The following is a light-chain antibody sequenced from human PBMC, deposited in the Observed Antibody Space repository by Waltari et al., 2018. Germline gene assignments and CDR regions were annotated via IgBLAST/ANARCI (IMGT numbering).Light chain of an antibody. CDR1: QGISHY. CDR3: QKYNSAPQT. CDR2: AAT. J-gene: IGKJ1*01. V-gene: IGKV1-27*01. Sequence: DIQLTQSPSSLSASVGDRVTITCRASQGISHYLAWYQQKTGKVPKLLIYAATTLQAGVPSRLSGSGSRTEFTLTISSLQPEDGATYYCQKYNSAPQTFGQGTKVEIK.